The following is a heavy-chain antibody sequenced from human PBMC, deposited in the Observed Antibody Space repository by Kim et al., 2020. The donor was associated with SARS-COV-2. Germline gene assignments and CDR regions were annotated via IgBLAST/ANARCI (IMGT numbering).Heavy chain of an antibody. J-gene: IGHJ4*02. CDR3: ARPDDFWSGYYDY. Sequence: ASVKVSCKASGYTFTGYYMHWVRQAPGQGLEWMGWINPNSGGTNYAQKFQGRVTMTRDTSISTAYMELSRLRSDDTAVYYCARPDDFWSGYYDYWGQGTLVTVSS. V-gene: IGHV1-2*02. CDR1: GYTFTGYY. CDR2: INPNSGGT. D-gene: IGHD3-3*01.